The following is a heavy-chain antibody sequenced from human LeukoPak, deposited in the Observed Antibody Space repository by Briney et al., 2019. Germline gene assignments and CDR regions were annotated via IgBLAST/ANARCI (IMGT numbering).Heavy chain of an antibody. D-gene: IGHD3-22*01. CDR3: AKEGEGHIAMKALLTRDLDY. CDR2: MNPNSGNT. CDR1: GYTFTSYD. V-gene: IGHV1-8*03. J-gene: IGHJ4*02. Sequence: ASVKVSCKASGYTFTSYDINWVRQATGQGLEWMGWMNPNSGNTGYAQKFQGRVTITRNTSISTAYMELSSLRSEDTAVYYCAKEGEGHIAMKALLTRDLDYWGQGALVTVSS.